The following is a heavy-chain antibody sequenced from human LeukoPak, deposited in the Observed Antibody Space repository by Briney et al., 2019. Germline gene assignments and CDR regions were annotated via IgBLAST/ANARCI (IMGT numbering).Heavy chain of an antibody. CDR2: IYPRDGST. V-gene: IGHV1-46*01. Sequence: GASVKVSCKASGYTFTSNYIHWVRQAPGQGLEWMGMIYPRDGSTSYAQKFQGRVTVTRDTSTSTVHMELSGLRSEDTAVYYCARDNGAIRAYYYHGMDVWGQGTTVTVSS. J-gene: IGHJ6*02. CDR3: ARDNGAIRAYYYHGMDV. D-gene: IGHD2-8*01. CDR1: GYTFTSNY.